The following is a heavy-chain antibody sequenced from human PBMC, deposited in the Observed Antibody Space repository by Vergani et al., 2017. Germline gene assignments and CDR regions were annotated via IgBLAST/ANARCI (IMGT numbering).Heavy chain of an antibody. CDR1: GGSISSGSYY. J-gene: IGHJ4*02. D-gene: IGHD6-13*01. CDR3: ARAGIYSSSWYDY. V-gene: IGHV4-61*02. Sequence: QVQLQESGPGLVKPSQTLSLTCTVSGGSISSGSYYWSWIRQPAGKGLEWIGRIYTSGSTNYNPSLKSRVTISVDTSKNQFSLKLSSVTAADTAVYYCARAGIYSSSWYDYWGQGTLVTVSS. CDR2: IYTSGST.